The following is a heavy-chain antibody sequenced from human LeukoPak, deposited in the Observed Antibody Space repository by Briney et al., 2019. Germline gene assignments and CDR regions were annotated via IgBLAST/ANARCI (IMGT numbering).Heavy chain of an antibody. D-gene: IGHD1-1*01. CDR2: ISGDGGST. V-gene: IGHV3-43*02. CDR1: GLTFDHYV. CDR3: AKGTTIYAFDI. J-gene: IGHJ3*02. Sequence: GGSLRLSCAASGLTFDHYVMHWVRQAPGKGLEWVSLISGDGGSTYYADSVKGRLTISRDNSKNSLYLQMNSLSTEDTALYFCAKGTTIYAFDIWGQGTMVT.